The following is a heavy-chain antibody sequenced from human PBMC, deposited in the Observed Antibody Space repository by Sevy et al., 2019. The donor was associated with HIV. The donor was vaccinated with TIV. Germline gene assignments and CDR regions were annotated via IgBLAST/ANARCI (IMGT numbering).Heavy chain of an antibody. CDR2: ISYEGSNK. CDR1: GFIFSSHG. CDR3: VRAVYSSAWYGVFDY. Sequence: GESLKISCAASGFIFSSHGMHWVRQAPGKGLEWMAVISYEGSNKYYADSVKGRFTISRDNSKNTLYLQMNSLKAEDTAVYYCVRAVYSSAWYGVFDYWGQGTLVTVSS. D-gene: IGHD6-19*01. V-gene: IGHV3-30*03. J-gene: IGHJ4*02.